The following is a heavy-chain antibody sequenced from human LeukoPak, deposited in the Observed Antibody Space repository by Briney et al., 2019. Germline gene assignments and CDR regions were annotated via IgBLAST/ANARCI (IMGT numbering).Heavy chain of an antibody. CDR3: AREGCSSTSCYANYMDV. J-gene: IGHJ6*03. V-gene: IGHV1-46*01. Sequence: GASVKVSCKASGYTFTSYYMHWVRQAPGQGLEWMGIINPSGGSTSYAQKFQGRVTMTRDMSTSTVYMELSSLRSEDTAVYYCAREGCSSTSCYANYMDVWGKGTTVTVSS. D-gene: IGHD2-2*01. CDR1: GYTFTSYY. CDR2: INPSGGST.